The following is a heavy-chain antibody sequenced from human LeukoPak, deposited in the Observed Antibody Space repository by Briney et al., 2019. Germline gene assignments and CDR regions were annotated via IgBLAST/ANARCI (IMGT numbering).Heavy chain of an antibody. CDR2: FDPEDGET. CDR3: ARSWVEGYCSSTSCFYGMDV. D-gene: IGHD2-2*01. CDR1: GYTLTELS. J-gene: IGHJ6*02. V-gene: IGHV1-24*01. Sequence: GASVKVSCKVSGYTLTELSMHWVRQAPGKGLEWMGGFDPEDGETIYAQKFQGRVTMTEDTSTDTAYMELSSLRSEDTAVYYCARSWVEGYCSSTSCFYGMDVWGQGTTVTVSS.